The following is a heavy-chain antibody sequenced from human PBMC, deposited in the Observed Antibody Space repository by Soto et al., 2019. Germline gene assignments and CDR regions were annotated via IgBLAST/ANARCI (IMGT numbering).Heavy chain of an antibody. Sequence: GGSLRLSCAASGFTFDDYAMHWVRQAPGKGLEWVSGISWNSGSIGYADSVKGRFTISRDNAKNSLYLQMNSLRAEDTALYYCAKALSSGWTIEYFQHWGQGTLVTVSS. CDR2: ISWNSGSI. V-gene: IGHV3-9*01. D-gene: IGHD6-19*01. CDR1: GFTFDDYA. J-gene: IGHJ1*01. CDR3: AKALSSGWTIEYFQH.